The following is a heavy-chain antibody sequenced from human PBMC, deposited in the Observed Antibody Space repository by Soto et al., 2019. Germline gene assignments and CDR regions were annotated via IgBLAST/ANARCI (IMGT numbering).Heavy chain of an antibody. Sequence: SETLSLTCTISGGSISAYYWSWIRQTPGQGLEWIGYIYASGSPYYNPSLKSRVIISADTSKNQISLNLTSATAADTAVYYCERGAGSSHPQHWGRGTLVTVSS. D-gene: IGHD3-10*01. J-gene: IGHJ4*02. CDR1: GGSISAYY. CDR2: IYASGSP. V-gene: IGHV4-59*01. CDR3: ERGAGSSHPQH.